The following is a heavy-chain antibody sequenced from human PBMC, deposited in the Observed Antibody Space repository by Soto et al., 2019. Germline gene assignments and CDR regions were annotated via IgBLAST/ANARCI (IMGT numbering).Heavy chain of an antibody. V-gene: IGHV5-51*01. J-gene: IGHJ4*02. CDR3: GRGHDGLEY. CDR2: IDPADSDT. Sequence: PGDSLKVTWEGSGYTFTRYWIDWVRQMPGKGLEWLGIIDPADSDTRYSSSFQCQVTISADKSISTAYLEWSRLQASDTAMYYCGRGHDGLEYWGQGTLVRVSS. CDR1: GYTFTRYW. D-gene: IGHD3-3*01.